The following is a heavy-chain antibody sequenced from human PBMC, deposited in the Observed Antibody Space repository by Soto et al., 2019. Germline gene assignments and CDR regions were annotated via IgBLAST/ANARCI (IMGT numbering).Heavy chain of an antibody. V-gene: IGHV3-30-3*01. CDR2: ISYDGSNK. J-gene: IGHJ6*02. CDR3: ARVSGSGVDYYYYGMDV. CDR1: GFTFSSYA. D-gene: IGHD3-10*01. Sequence: QVQLVESGGGVVQPGRSLRLSCAASGFTFSSYAMHWVRQAPGKGLEWVAVISYDGSNKYYADSVKGRFTISRDNSKNTLYLQMNSLRAEDTAVYYCARVSGSGVDYYYYGMDVWGQGTTVTVSS.